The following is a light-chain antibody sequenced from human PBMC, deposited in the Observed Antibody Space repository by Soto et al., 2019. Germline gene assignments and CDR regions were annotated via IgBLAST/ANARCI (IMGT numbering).Light chain of an antibody. Sequence: DIQMTQSPSSLSASVGDRVTITCRASQGISNSLAWYQQKPRKVPKLLIYAASTLQSGVPSRFSGSGSGTDFTLTISSLQPEDAATYYCQKYYAALITFGPGTRVDIK. CDR3: QKYYAALIT. CDR2: AAS. V-gene: IGKV1-27*01. J-gene: IGKJ3*01. CDR1: QGISNS.